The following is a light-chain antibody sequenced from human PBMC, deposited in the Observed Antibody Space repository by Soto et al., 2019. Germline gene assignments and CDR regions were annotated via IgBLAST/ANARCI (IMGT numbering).Light chain of an antibody. CDR2: GAS. J-gene: IGKJ4*01. CDR1: QSVSSK. Sequence: EIVMTQSPATLSVSPGERATLSCRASQSVSSKLAWYQQKPGQAPRLLIYGASTRATGIPARFSGSGSGTEFTLTISRLQSEDFAVYYCQEYNNWHPVTFGGGTKVDI. V-gene: IGKV3-15*01. CDR3: QEYNNWHPVT.